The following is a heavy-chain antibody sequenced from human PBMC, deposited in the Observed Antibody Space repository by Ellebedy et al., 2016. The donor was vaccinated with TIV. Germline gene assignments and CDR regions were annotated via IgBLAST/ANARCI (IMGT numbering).Heavy chain of an antibody. J-gene: IGHJ4*02. CDR2: ISAYNGNT. CDR3: ARGEAVAGGYFDY. V-gene: IGHV1-18*01. Sequence: ASVKVSXXASGYTFTSYGISWVRQAPGQGLEWMGWISAYNGNTNYAQKLQGRVTMTTDTSASTAYMELSSLRSEDTAVYYCARGEAVAGGYFDYWGQGTLVTVSS. CDR1: GYTFTSYG. D-gene: IGHD6-19*01.